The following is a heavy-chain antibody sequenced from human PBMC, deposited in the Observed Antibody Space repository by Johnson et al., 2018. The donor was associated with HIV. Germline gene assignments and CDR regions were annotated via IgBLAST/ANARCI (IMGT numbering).Heavy chain of an antibody. Sequence: VQLVESGGGLVQPGGSLRLSCAASGFTFSSYAMSWVRQAPGKGLEWVSAISGSGGSTYYAASVKGRFTITRDNSKNTLYLQMNSLRAEDTAVYYCAILYTYGSGAFDIWGQGTMVTVSS. CDR3: AILYTYGSGAFDI. D-gene: IGHD5-18*01. J-gene: IGHJ3*02. V-gene: IGHV3-23*04. CDR2: ISGSGGST. CDR1: GFTFSSYA.